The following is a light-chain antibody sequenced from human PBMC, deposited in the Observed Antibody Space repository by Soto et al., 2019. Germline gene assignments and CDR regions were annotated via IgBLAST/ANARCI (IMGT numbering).Light chain of an antibody. Sequence: EIIMTQSPATLSVSPGEGVTLSCRASQGIGDTLAWYQHKPGQTPRLLIYDTSTRATGVPARFSGSRSGTEFTLTINSLLSGDFAVYYCKRYNNGPLPSGGGTKVEN. CDR3: KRYNNGPLP. CDR2: DTS. V-gene: IGKV3-15*01. CDR1: QGIGDT. J-gene: IGKJ4*01.